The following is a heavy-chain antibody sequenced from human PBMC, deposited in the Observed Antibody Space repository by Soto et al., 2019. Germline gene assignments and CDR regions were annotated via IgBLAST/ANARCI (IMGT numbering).Heavy chain of an antibody. CDR3: AKVIVATINYYYYGMDV. J-gene: IGHJ6*02. CDR1: GFTFSSYA. Sequence: PGGSLRLSCAASGFTFSSYAMSWVRQAPGKGLEWVSAISGSDGSTYYADSVKGRFTISRDNSKNTLYLQMNSLRAEDTAVYYCAKVIVATINYYYYGMDVWGQGTTVTVSS. V-gene: IGHV3-23*01. CDR2: ISGSDGST. D-gene: IGHD5-12*01.